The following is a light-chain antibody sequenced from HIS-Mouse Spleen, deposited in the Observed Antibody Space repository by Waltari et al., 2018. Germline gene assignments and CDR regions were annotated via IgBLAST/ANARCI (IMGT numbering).Light chain of an antibody. V-gene: IGLV2-23*01. CDR3: CSYAGSSTYWV. CDR2: EGI. CDR1: SSDVGSYNL. J-gene: IGLJ3*02. Sequence: QSALTQPASVSGSPGQSITISCTGTSSDVGSYNLVSWYQRHPGKAPKHRIYEGITRTSRVSNRFSGSTSGNTASLTISGLQAEDEADYYCCSYAGSSTYWVFGGGTKLTVL.